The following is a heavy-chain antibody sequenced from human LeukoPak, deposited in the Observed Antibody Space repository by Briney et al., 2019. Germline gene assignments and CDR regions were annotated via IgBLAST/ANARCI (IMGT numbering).Heavy chain of an antibody. Sequence: SETLSLTCTVSGGSISSGGYYWSWIRQHPGKGLEWIGYIYYSGRTYYNPSLKSRVTISVDMSKNQFSLKLSAVTAADTAVYYCARLLWGTAMVPYYFDYWGQGTLVTVSS. J-gene: IGHJ4*02. D-gene: IGHD5-18*01. CDR1: GGSISSGGYY. CDR2: IYYSGRT. V-gene: IGHV4-31*03. CDR3: ARLLWGTAMVPYYFDY.